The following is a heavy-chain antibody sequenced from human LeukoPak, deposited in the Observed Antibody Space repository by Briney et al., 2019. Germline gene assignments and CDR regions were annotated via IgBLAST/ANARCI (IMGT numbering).Heavy chain of an antibody. D-gene: IGHD6-19*01. V-gene: IGHV3-21*01. J-gene: IGHJ3*02. CDR1: GFTFSSYS. Sequence: PGGSLRLSCAASGFTFSSYSMNWVRQAPGKGLEWVSSISSSSSYIYYADSVKGRFTISRDNAKNSLYLQMNSLRAEDTAVYYCARDLQGDSSGWYGAFDIWGQGTMVTVSS. CDR2: ISSSSSYI. CDR3: ARDLQGDSSGWYGAFDI.